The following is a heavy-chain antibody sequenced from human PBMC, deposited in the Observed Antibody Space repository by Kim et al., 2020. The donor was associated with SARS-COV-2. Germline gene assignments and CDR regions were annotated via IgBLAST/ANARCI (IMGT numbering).Heavy chain of an antibody. CDR3: ARVPSP. CDR1: GFTVSTDS. V-gene: IGHV3-66*01. CDR2: IYGGVRT. J-gene: IGHJ4*02. Sequence: WGSLRLSCAASGFTVSTDSMSWVRQAPGKGLEWVSVIYGGVRTYYADSVKGRFTISSDNTKNTLYLQMNSLRVEDTAMYYCARVPSPWGQGTLVTVSS.